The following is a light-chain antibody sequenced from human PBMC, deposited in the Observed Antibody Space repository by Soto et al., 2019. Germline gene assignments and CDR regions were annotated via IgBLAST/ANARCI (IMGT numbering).Light chain of an antibody. Sequence: QSALTQPASVSGSPGQSITISCTGTSSDIGAYDYVSWYQQHPGKAPKLMIYEVFRWPSGISDRFSGSKSGNTVSLTISGLQAEDEADYYCCSYTTTSTFVFGGGTKVTVL. J-gene: IGLJ2*01. CDR3: CSYTTTSTFV. CDR1: SSDIGAYDY. CDR2: EVF. V-gene: IGLV2-14*03.